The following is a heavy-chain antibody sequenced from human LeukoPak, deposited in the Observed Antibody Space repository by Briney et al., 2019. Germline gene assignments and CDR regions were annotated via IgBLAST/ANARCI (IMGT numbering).Heavy chain of an antibody. V-gene: IGHV3-20*04. J-gene: IGHJ4*02. D-gene: IGHD3-10*01. CDR2: INWNGGST. CDR1: GFTFDDYG. Sequence: GGSLRLSCAASGFTFDDYGMSWVRQAPGKGLEWVSGINWNGGSTGYADSVKGRFTISRDNSKNTLYLQMNSLRAEDTAVYYCARTTRIYGSGPDYWGQGTLVTVSS. CDR3: ARTTRIYGSGPDY.